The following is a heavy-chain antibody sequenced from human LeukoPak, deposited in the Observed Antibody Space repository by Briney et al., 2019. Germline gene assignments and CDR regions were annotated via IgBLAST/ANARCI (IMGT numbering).Heavy chain of an antibody. V-gene: IGHV3-23*01. CDR3: STRGVVIRVILVGFPKEAYYFDP. D-gene: IGHD3-22*01. CDR1: GITLSNYG. CDR2: IGGIGGGT. J-gene: IGHJ4*02. Sequence: GGSLRLSCAVSGITLSNYGRSWFGQALGKGLEWVAGIGGIGGGTDYADSGKGRFTISRDNSKNKLYVQINSLLCEYRALYCVSTRGVVIRVILVGFPKEAYYFDPCGQGALVPVSS.